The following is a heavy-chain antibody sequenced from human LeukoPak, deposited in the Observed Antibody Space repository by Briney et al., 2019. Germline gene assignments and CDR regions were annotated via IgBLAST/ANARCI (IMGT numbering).Heavy chain of an antibody. CDR1: GYTFTGYY. CDR3: VRDRPHNWFDP. CDR2: IKPDSGDT. J-gene: IGHJ5*02. Sequence: GASVKVSCKASGYTFTGYYIHWVRQAPGQGLERMGLIKPDSGDTNYAQNFRGRVTMTRDTSITTAYMELNRLTSDDTAVYYCVRDRPHNWFDPWGQGTLVTVSS. V-gene: IGHV1-2*02.